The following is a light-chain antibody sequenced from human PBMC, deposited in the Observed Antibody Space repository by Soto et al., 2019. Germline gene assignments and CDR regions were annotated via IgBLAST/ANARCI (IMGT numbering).Light chain of an antibody. Sequence: DIVMTQSPLSLPVTPGEPASISCRSSQSLLHSNGYNYLDWYLQKPGQSPQLLIYLGSNRASGVPDRFSGSGSGTDFTLKIIRVEAEDVGVYYCMQALQISWTFGQGTKVEIK. J-gene: IGKJ1*01. CDR3: MQALQISWT. CDR2: LGS. V-gene: IGKV2-28*01. CDR1: QSLLHSNGYNY.